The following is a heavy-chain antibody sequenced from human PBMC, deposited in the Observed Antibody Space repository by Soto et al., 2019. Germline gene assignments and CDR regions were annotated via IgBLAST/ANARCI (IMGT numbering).Heavy chain of an antibody. D-gene: IGHD3-10*01. CDR3: AGNYGSDDS. CDR2: ISSSGHMT. Sequence: EVQLVESGGGLVRPGGSLSLSCAASGFGFSFSNYYMNWIRQAPGKGLEWVSSISSSGHMTFYAPSVNGRFTISRDNGRNSLYLQMYSLRSEATGVYFCAGNYGSDDSWGPGTLVTVSS. J-gene: IGHJ5*01. V-gene: IGHV3-21*01. CDR1: GFGFSFSNYY.